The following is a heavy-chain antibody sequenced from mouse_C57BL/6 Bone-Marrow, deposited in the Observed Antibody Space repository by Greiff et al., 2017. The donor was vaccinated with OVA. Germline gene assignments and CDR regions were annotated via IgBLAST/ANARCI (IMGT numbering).Heavy chain of an antibody. D-gene: IGHD2-4*01. Sequence: VQRVESGPELVKPGASVKISCKASGYAFSSSWMNWVKQRPGKGLEWIGRIYPGDGDTNYNGKFKGKATLTADKSSSTAYMQLSSLTSEDSAVYFCAKPIYYDYDYWYVDVWGTGTTVTVSS. CDR2: IYPGDGDT. J-gene: IGHJ1*03. V-gene: IGHV1-82*01. CDR1: GYAFSSSW. CDR3: AKPIYYDYDYWYVDV.